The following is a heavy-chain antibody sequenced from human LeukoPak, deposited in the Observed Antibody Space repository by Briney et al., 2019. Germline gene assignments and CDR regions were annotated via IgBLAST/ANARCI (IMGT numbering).Heavy chain of an antibody. V-gene: IGHV3-23*01. CDR1: GFTFSSYA. CDR2: ISGSDGST. CDR3: AANSGSYYYYYYYMDV. Sequence: PGGSLRLSCAASGFTFSSYAMSWVRQAPGKGLEWVSAISGSDGSTYYADSVKGRFTISRDNSKNTLYLQMNSLRAEDTAVYYCAANSGSYYYYYYYMDVWGKGTTVTVSS. D-gene: IGHD1-26*01. J-gene: IGHJ6*03.